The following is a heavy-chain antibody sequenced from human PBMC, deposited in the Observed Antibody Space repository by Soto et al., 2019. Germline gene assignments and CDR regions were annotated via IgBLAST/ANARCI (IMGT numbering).Heavy chain of an antibody. D-gene: IGHD5-18*01. CDR2: MYYTGTS. Sequence: QVQLQESGPGLLKPSETLSLTCTVSGGSISSYYWSWIRQPPGKGLEWIGHMYYTGTSDYNPSFKSRLPMSVDTSKNQFSLKLSPVTAADTALYYCARGEGRGYTYGAEYWGQGTLVTVSS. CDR3: ARGEGRGYTYGAEY. V-gene: IGHV4-59*01. J-gene: IGHJ4*02. CDR1: GGSISSYY.